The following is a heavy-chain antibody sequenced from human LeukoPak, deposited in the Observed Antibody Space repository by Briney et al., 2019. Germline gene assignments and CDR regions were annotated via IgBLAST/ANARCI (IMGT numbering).Heavy chain of an antibody. Sequence: PSQTLSLTCTVSGGSISSGRYYWRWIRQPAGKGLEWVGRIETSGTTKYNPSLNSRATISADTSKNQFSLKLNSVTAADTAVFYWGGILRGGYHDSSKYYFDYWGQGTLVTVST. CDR2: IETSGTT. V-gene: IGHV4-61*02. CDR3: GGILRGGYHDSSKYYFDY. D-gene: IGHD3-22*01. CDR1: GGSISSGRYY. J-gene: IGHJ4*02.